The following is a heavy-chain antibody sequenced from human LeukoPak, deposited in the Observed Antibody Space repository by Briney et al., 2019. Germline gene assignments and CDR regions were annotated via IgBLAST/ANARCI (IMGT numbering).Heavy chain of an antibody. D-gene: IGHD6-19*01. CDR2: INTNTGSP. V-gene: IGHV7-4-1*02. CDR3: ARVYSSGWYPIGWYFDL. Sequence: ASVKVSCKASGYTFTSYAMNWVRQAPGQGLEWMGWINTNTGSPTYAQGFTGRFVFSLDTSVSTAYLQISSLKAEDTAVYYCARVYSSGWYPIGWYFDLWGRGTLVTVSS. J-gene: IGHJ2*01. CDR1: GYTFTSYA.